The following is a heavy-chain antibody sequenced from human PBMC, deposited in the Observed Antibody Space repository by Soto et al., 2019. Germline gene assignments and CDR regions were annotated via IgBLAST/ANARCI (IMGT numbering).Heavy chain of an antibody. CDR2: INAGNGNT. CDR3: ARVPFMVRGVIGYFDY. J-gene: IGHJ4*02. Sequence: ASVKVSCKASGYTFTSYAMHWVRQAPGQRLEWMGWINAGNGNTKYSQKFQGRVTITRDTSASTAYMELSSLGSEDTAVYYCARVPFMVRGVIGYFDYWGQGTLVTVSS. CDR1: GYTFTSYA. D-gene: IGHD3-10*01. V-gene: IGHV1-3*01.